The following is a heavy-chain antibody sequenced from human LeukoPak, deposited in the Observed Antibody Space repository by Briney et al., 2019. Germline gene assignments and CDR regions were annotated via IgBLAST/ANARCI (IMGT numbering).Heavy chain of an antibody. V-gene: IGHV1-18*01. D-gene: IGHD2-2*02. CDR3: ARPRRDIVVVPAAIGDDAFDI. CDR1: GYTFTRYG. J-gene: IGHJ3*02. CDR2: ISAYNGNT. Sequence: SVKVSCKASGYTFTRYGISWVRQASGQGPECLGWISAYNGNTNYAQKLQGRVTMTTDTSTSTAYMELRSLRSDDTAVYYCARPRRDIVVVPAAIGDDAFDIWGQGTMVTVSS.